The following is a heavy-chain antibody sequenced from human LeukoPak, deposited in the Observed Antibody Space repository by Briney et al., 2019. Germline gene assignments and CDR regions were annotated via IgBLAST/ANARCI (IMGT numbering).Heavy chain of an antibody. J-gene: IGHJ3*02. CDR3: ARVPTISDAFDI. CDR1: GFTFSSYA. Sequence: GGSLRLSCAASGFTFSSYAMSWVRQAPGKGLEWVSAISKSGDSTFYADSVKGRFTISRDNSKNTLYLQMNCLRAEDTAVYYCARVPTISDAFDIWGQGTMVTVSS. V-gene: IGHV3-23*01. CDR2: ISKSGDST. D-gene: IGHD1-1*01.